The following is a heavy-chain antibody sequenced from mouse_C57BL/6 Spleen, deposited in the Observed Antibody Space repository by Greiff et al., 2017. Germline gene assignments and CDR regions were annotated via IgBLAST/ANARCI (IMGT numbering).Heavy chain of an antibody. Sequence: QVQLQQPGAELVKPGASVKMSCKASGYTFTSYWITWVKQRPGQGLEWIGDIYPGSGSTNHNEKFKSKATLTVDTSSSTAYMQLSSLTSEDSAVYYCARGDYYGSSSYYYAMDYWGQGTSVTVSS. V-gene: IGHV1-55*01. D-gene: IGHD1-1*01. CDR2: IYPGSGST. CDR3: ARGDYYGSSSYYYAMDY. CDR1: GYTFTSYW. J-gene: IGHJ4*01.